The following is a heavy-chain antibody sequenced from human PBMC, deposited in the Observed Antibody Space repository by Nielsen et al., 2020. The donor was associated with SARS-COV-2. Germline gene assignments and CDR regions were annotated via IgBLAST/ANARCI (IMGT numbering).Heavy chain of an antibody. D-gene: IGHD2/OR15-2a*01. J-gene: IGHJ4*02. CDR1: GFTFSSYA. CDR2: ISGSGGST. CDR3: AKGSTFTPWDYFDY. V-gene: IGHV3-23*01. Sequence: GESLKISCAASGFTFSSYAMSWVRQAPGKGLEWVSAISGSGGSTYYADSVKGRFTISRDNSKNTLYLQMNSLRAEDTAVYYCAKGSTFTPWDYFDYWGQGTLVTVSS.